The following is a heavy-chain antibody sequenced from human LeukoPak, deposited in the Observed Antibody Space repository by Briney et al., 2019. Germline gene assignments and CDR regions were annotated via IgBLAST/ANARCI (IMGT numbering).Heavy chain of an antibody. J-gene: IGHJ4*02. Sequence: ASVKVSCKVSGYTLTELSMHWVRQAPGKGLEWMGGFDPEDGETIYAQKFQGRVTMDEETSTDTAYMELSSLRSEDMAVYYCATEIPRGYCSGGSCYPFGYWGQGTLVTVSS. CDR1: GYTLTELS. CDR3: ATEIPRGYCSGGSCYPFGY. CDR2: FDPEDGET. V-gene: IGHV1-24*01. D-gene: IGHD2-15*01.